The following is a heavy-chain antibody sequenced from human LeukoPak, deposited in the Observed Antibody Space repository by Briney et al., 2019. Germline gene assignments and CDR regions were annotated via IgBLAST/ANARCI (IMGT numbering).Heavy chain of an antibody. Sequence: GGSLRLSCAASGFTFSSYSMNWVRQAPGKGLEWVSSTSSSSSYIYYADSVKGRFTISRDNAKNSLYLQMNSLRAEDTAVYYCARDGSSFNRGFDYWGQGTLVTVSS. CDR3: ARDGSSFNRGFDY. CDR1: GFTFSSYS. D-gene: IGHD6-13*01. V-gene: IGHV3-21*01. CDR2: TSSSSSYI. J-gene: IGHJ4*02.